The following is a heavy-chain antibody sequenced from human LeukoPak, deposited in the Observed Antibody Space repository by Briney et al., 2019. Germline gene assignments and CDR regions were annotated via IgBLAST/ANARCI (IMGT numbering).Heavy chain of an antibody. CDR3: ARDFGGKGAFDI. Sequence: SETLSLTCAVSGGSISSSNRWSWVRQPPGKGLEWIGEIYHSGSTNYNPSLKSRVTISVDKSKNQFSLKLSSVTAADTAVYYCARDFGGKGAFDIWGQGTMVTVSS. V-gene: IGHV4-4*02. D-gene: IGHD4-23*01. CDR1: GGSISSSNR. CDR2: IYHSGST. J-gene: IGHJ3*02.